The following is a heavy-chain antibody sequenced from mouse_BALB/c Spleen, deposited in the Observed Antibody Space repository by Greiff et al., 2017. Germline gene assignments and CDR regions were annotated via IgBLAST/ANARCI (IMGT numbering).Heavy chain of an antibody. CDR2: IFPGTGTT. D-gene: IGHD2-1*01. CDR3: ARRGGNHVRAMDY. Sequence: QVQLKESGAELVKPGASVKLSCKTSGYTFTSYWIQWVKQRPGQGLGWIGEIFPGTGTTYYNEKFKGKATLTIDTSSSTAYMQLSSLTSEDSAVYFCARRGGNHVRAMDYWGQGTSVTVSS. J-gene: IGHJ4*01. V-gene: IGHV1S132*01. CDR1: GYTFTSYW.